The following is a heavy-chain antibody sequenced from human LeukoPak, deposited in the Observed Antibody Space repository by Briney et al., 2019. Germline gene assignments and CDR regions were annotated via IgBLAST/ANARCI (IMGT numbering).Heavy chain of an antibody. CDR2: IFYSGST. D-gene: IGHD5-18*01. CDR1: GGSISTYY. V-gene: IGHV4-59*01. Sequence: SETLSLTCTVSGGSISTYYWSWIRQPPGKGLEWIGYIFYSGSTNYNPSLKSRVTISVDTSKNQFSLKLTSVTAADTAVYYCASVDTAMAFDYWGQGTLVTVSS. J-gene: IGHJ4*02. CDR3: ASVDTAMAFDY.